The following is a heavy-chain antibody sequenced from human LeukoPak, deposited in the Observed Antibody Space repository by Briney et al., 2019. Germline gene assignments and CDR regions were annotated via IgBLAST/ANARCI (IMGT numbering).Heavy chain of an antibody. CDR1: GFTFGSSA. J-gene: IGHJ4*02. D-gene: IGHD6-13*01. CDR3: AKGSLGSRYYFDY. CDR2: FSRSGPDT. V-gene: IGHV3-23*01. Sequence: GGSLGLSCAASGFTFGSSAMSWVRQAPGKGPEWDATFSRSGPDTYYADSVKGRFTIFRDNSKNMLYLQMKSLRAEDTAMYYCAKGSLGSRYYFDYWGQGTLVTVS.